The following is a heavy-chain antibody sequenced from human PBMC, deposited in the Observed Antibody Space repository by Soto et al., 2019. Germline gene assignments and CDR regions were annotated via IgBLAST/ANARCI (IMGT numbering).Heavy chain of an antibody. Sequence: SETLSLTCTVSGGSISSSSYYWGWIRQPPGKGLQWIGNIYYSGSTYYNPSLQSRVTISVDASKNQLALKLSSVTAADTAVYYCARLTDDSSGYYNDYWGQGALVTVSS. V-gene: IGHV4-39*01. D-gene: IGHD3-22*01. CDR1: GGSISSSSYY. CDR2: IYYSGST. J-gene: IGHJ4*02. CDR3: ARLTDDSSGYYNDY.